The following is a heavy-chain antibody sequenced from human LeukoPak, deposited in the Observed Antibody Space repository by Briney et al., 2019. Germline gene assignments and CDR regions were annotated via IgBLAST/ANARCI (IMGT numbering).Heavy chain of an antibody. V-gene: IGHV1-8*03. D-gene: IGHD5-12*01. CDR2: MNPNSGST. CDR1: GYTFTSYD. J-gene: IGHJ4*02. Sequence: AASVKVSRKASGYTFTSYDINWVRQATGQGLEWMGWMNPNSGSTGYAQKFQGRVTITRNTSISTAYMELSGLRSEDTAVYYCARGRSTGYPYYFEYWGQGTLVTVSS. CDR3: ARGRSTGYPYYFEY.